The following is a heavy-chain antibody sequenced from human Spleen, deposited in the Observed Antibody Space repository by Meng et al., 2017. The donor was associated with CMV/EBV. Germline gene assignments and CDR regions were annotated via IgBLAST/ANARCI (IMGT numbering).Heavy chain of an antibody. D-gene: IGHD3-10*01. CDR1: GGPVSSGSYY. CDR2: IYYSGST. J-gene: IGHJ4*02. Sequence: SETLSLTCTVSGGPVSSGSYYWNWIRQPPGKGLEWIGSIYYSGSTYYNPSLKSRVTMSMDTSKNQFSLRLSSVTAADTAVYYCARLGSSYFWGQGTLVTVSS. V-gene: IGHV4-39*07. CDR3: ARLGSSYF.